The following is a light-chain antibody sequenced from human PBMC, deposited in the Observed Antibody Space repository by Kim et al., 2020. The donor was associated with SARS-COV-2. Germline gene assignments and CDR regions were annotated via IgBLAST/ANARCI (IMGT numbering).Light chain of an antibody. V-gene: IGLV1-51*01. CDR3: ATWDNSLSAGV. Sequence: GQRVTNSCSGSSSNIGNEYVSWYQQLPGTAPKLFIYDNNKRPSGIPDRFSGSASGTSATLDITGLQTGDEADYYCATWDNSLSAGVFGGGTQLTVL. J-gene: IGLJ3*02. CDR1: SSNIGNEY. CDR2: DNN.